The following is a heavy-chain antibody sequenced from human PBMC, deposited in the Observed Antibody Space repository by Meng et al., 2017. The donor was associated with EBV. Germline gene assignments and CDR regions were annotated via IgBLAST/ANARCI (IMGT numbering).Heavy chain of an antibody. V-gene: IGHV1-69*01. J-gene: IGHJ4*02. CDR1: GGPFRYYA. D-gene: IGHD3-10*01. CDR3: ASESGRGYTPDY. Sequence: VQWVQSAAEVKKPGSSVKDSCKTSGGPFRYYAISWVRQAPGQGLEWLGGFLPRLGAPNYAQKFHGRVKITADESTSTHYMDLSSLRSEDTAIYYCASESGRGYTPDYWGQGTLVTVSS. CDR2: FLPRLGAP.